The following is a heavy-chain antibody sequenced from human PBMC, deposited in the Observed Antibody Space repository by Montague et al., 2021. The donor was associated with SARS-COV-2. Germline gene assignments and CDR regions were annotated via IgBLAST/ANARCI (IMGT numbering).Heavy chain of an antibody. CDR1: GLTVRENY. CDR3: AREEGGVGGVLGPLLYHGMDV. Sequence: SLRLSCAAAGLTVRENYMSWVRQAPGKRLEWVSLLFRGGKPYYADSVKGRFTISRDDSNNILFLQMNSVRLEDTAVYFCAREEGGVGGVLGPLLYHGMDVRGQGTTVTVSS. D-gene: IGHD3-16*01. J-gene: IGHJ6*02. V-gene: IGHV3-66*02. CDR2: LFRGGKP.